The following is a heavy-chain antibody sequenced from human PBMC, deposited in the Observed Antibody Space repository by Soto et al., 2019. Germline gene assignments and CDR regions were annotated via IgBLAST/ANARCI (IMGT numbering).Heavy chain of an antibody. Sequence: QVQLQQWGAGLLKPSETLSLTCAVYGGSFSGYYWSWIRQPPGKGLEWIGEINHSGSTNYNPSLKSRVTIAADASQNQLALKRSSVTAADTAVYYCARDRRLITMVRGVRLWFDPWGQGTLVTVSS. D-gene: IGHD3-10*01. J-gene: IGHJ5*02. CDR3: ARDRRLITMVRGVRLWFDP. CDR2: INHSGST. V-gene: IGHV4-34*01. CDR1: GGSFSGYY.